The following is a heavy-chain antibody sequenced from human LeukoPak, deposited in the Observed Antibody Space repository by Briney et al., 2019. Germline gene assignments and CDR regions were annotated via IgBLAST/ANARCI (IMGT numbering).Heavy chain of an antibody. Sequence: GSLRLSCAASGFTVSSNYMSWVRQAPGKGLEWVSVIYSGGSTYYADSVKGRFTISRDNAKNSLFLQMNSLRAEDTAVYYCARDSSTYAGPPDYWGQGTLVTVSS. CDR3: ARDSSTYAGPPDY. V-gene: IGHV3-53*01. J-gene: IGHJ4*02. CDR1: GFTVSSNY. D-gene: IGHD2-2*01. CDR2: IYSGGST.